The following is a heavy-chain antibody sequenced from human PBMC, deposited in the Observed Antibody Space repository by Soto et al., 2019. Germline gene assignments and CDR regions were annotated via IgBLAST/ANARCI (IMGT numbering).Heavy chain of an antibody. V-gene: IGHV1-2*02. J-gene: IGHJ6*02. D-gene: IGHD3-22*01. CDR3: ARDYFDRSGLYGMDL. CDR2: INPDTDDT. Sequence: ASVKVSCKASGYTFIDYYMHWVLQAPGQGLEWMGWINPDTDDTHYAQKFQGRLIMTRDTSINTVYMELSRLTSDDTAVCYCARDYFDRSGLYGMDLWGQGTTVTVSS. CDR1: GYTFIDYY.